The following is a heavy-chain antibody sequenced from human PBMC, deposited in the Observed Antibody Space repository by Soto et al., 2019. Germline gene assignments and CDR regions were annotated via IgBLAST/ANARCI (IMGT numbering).Heavy chain of an antibody. CDR1: GGSVSSGSYY. V-gene: IGHV4-61*01. J-gene: IGHJ4*02. Sequence: LSLTCTVSGGSVSSGSYYWSWIRQPPGKGLEWIGYIYYSGSTNYNPSLKSRVTISVDTSKNQFSLKLSSVTAADTAVYYCAREGYYDSSGYIDYWGQGTLVTVS. CDR3: AREGYYDSSGYIDY. D-gene: IGHD3-22*01. CDR2: IYYSGST.